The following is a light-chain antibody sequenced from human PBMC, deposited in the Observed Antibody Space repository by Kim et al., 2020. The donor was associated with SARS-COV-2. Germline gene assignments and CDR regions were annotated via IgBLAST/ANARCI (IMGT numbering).Light chain of an antibody. CDR3: SAWDTSLTAWV. CDR1: SNNVGDQG. Sequence: QTTTLTCTGNSNNVGDQGAGWLQQHQGHPPKLLSYRNNSRPSGISERFSASRSGNIASLTITGLQADDGADYYCSAWDTSLTAWVFGGGTQLTVL. CDR2: RNN. V-gene: IGLV10-54*01. J-gene: IGLJ3*02.